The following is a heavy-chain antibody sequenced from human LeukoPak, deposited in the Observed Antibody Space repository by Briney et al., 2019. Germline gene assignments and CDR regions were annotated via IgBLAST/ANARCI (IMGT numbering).Heavy chain of an antibody. J-gene: IGHJ4*02. CDR1: GFTFGDYA. CDR3: TRIAAAGFFDY. Sequence: PGGSLRLSCTASGFTFGDYAMSWVRQAPGKGLEWVGFIRSKAYGGTTEYAASVKGRFTISRDDSKSIAYLQMNSLKTEDTAVYYCTRIAAAGFFDYWGQGTLVTVSS. V-gene: IGHV3-49*04. CDR2: IRSKAYGGTT. D-gene: IGHD6-13*01.